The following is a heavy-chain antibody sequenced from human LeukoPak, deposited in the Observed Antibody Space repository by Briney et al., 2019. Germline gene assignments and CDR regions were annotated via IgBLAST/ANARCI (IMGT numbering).Heavy chain of an antibody. Sequence: ASVKVSCKASGYTFTSYYMHWVRQAPGQGLEWMGIINPSGGNTSYAQKFQGRVTMTRDTSTSTVYMELSSLRSEDTAVYYCARLWGGVVPADQSDYWGQGTLVTVSS. CDR1: GYTFTSYY. J-gene: IGHJ4*02. CDR3: ARLWGGVVPADQSDY. CDR2: INPSGGNT. D-gene: IGHD2-2*01. V-gene: IGHV1-46*01.